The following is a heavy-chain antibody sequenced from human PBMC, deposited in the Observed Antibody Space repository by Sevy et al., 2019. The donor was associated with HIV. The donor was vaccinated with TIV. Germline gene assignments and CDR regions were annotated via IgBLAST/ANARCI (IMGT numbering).Heavy chain of an antibody. J-gene: IGHJ4*01. CDR3: AGPTLTYSSGWSYYDS. Sequence: SETLSLTCTVSGASISSSGYYWGWIRQPPRKGLEWIASINYSGSTFYNPSLKSRVTISSDTSKNQFSLKLNSVTAADTAIYYCAGPTLTYSSGWSYYDSWGHGTVVTVSS. V-gene: IGHV4-39*01. D-gene: IGHD6-19*01. CDR1: GASISSSGYY. CDR2: INYSGST.